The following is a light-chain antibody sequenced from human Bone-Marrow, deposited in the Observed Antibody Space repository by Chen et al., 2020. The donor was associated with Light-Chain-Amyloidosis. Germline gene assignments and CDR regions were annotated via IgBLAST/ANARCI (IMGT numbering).Light chain of an antibody. J-gene: IGLJ3*02. CDR1: NIGSTS. V-gene: IGLV3-21*02. Sequence: SSVLTQRSSVSVAPGQTATIACGGNNIGSTSVHWYQQTPCHAPRLVVYDDTDRHSGFPERFSCSNYGNTATLTIGRVEAGDWADYYCQVWDRGSARPVFGRGTKLTVL. CDR3: QVWDRGSARPV. CDR2: DDT.